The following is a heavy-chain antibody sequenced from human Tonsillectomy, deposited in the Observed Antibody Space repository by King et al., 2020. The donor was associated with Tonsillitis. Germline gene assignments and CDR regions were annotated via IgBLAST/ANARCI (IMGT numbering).Heavy chain of an antibody. Sequence: VQLVESGGGLVQPGRSLRLSCAASGFTFDDYAMHWVRQAPGKGLEWVSHISWNSGSIGYADSVKGRFTVSRDNAKNSLYLQMKSLRVEDTALYYCVKDVGGTGNYPADYFDYWGQGTLVIVSS. V-gene: IGHV3-9*01. J-gene: IGHJ4*02. CDR3: VKDVGGTGNYPADYFDY. D-gene: IGHD1-7*01. CDR2: ISWNSGSI. CDR1: GFTFDDYA.